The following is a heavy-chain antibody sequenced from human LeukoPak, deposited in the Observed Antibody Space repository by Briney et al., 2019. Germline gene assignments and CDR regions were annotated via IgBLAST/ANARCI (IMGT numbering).Heavy chain of an antibody. CDR3: ARGRGGIATLDS. CDR1: GDSISNYY. Sequence: SETLSLTCTVSGDSISNYYWSWIRQPPGKGLEWIGYIYYSGSTNSNPSLKSRVTISLDTSKNQFSLKLNSVTAADTAVYYCARGRGGIATLDSWGQGTLVTVSP. D-gene: IGHD1-26*01. CDR2: IYYSGST. J-gene: IGHJ4*02. V-gene: IGHV4-59*01.